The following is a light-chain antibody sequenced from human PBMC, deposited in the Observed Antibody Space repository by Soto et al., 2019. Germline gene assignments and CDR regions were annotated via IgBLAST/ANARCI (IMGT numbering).Light chain of an antibody. J-gene: IGKJ1*01. V-gene: IGKV3-15*01. Sequence: EIVVTQSPATLSVSPGERSTLSFSSSESVSSNLAWFQHKPGQAPRLLIYAASTKATGVPARFTGSGSRTDFNLTITSLQSEDFAVYYCQQYYHWSRTFGQGTKVDI. CDR1: ESVSSN. CDR3: QQYYHWSRT. CDR2: AAS.